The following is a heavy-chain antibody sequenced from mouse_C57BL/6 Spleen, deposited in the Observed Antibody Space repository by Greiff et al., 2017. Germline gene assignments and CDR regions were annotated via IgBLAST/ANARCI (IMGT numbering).Heavy chain of an antibody. Sequence: QVHVKQSGAELVKPGASVKLSCKASGYTFTEYTIHWVKQRSGQGLEWIGWFYPGSGSIKYNEKFKDKATLTADKSSSTVYMELSRLTSEDSAVYFCARHEDDYDVDSYFDYWGQGTTLTVSS. D-gene: IGHD2-4*01. V-gene: IGHV1-62-2*01. J-gene: IGHJ2*01. CDR3: ARHEDDYDVDSYFDY. CDR1: GYTFTEYT. CDR2: FYPGSGSI.